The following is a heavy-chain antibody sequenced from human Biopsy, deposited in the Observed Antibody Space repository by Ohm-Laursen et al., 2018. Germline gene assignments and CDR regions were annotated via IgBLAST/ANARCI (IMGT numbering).Heavy chain of an antibody. CDR2: IYYNGNT. J-gene: IGHJ4*02. Sequence: SQTLSLTCTVSGGSISIGGSYWSWIRQHPGKGLEWIGHIYYNGNTNYNPSLKSRVSMSVDTSKNQFSLKLSSVTVADTAVYFCARDRGQNYFDYWGQGIPVTVSS. V-gene: IGHV4-31*03. CDR3: ARDRGQNYFDY. CDR1: GGSISIGGSY.